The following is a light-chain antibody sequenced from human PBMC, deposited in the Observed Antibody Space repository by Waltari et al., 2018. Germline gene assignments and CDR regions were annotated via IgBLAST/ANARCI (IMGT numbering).Light chain of an antibody. CDR1: SSNIASNT. V-gene: IGLV1-44*01. Sequence: QSVLTQPHSASGTPGQRVTISCSGSSSNIASNTVTRDQQLPGTAPKLLIYSNNQRPSGVPDRFSGSKSGTSASLAISGLQSEDEADYYCAAWDDSLNGLYVFGTGTKVTVL. CDR2: SNN. CDR3: AAWDDSLNGLYV. J-gene: IGLJ1*01.